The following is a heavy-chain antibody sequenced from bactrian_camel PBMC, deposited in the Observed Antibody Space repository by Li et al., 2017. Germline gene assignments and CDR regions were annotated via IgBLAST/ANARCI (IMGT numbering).Heavy chain of an antibody. V-gene: IGHV3S54*01. CDR1: GYDNRHC. D-gene: IGHD8*01. Sequence: HVQLVESGGGLVQPGGSLRLSCAVSGYDNRHCMGWFRQAPGPERERVARIYTGSLGAAYADSVKGRFTISQDKDKNMLFLQMNSLKTEDTAVYYCAAYIPPVTDVYRFCSEGICRCDATVSYWGHGTQVTVS. J-gene: IGHJ4*01. CDR2: IYTGSLGA. CDR3: AAYIPPVTDVYRFCSEGICRCDATVSY.